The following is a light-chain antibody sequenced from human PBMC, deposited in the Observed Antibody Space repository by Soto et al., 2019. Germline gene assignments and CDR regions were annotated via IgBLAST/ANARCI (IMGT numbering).Light chain of an antibody. Sequence: QSVLTQPASVSGSHGQSITISCTGTSSDVGGYNYVSWYQQHPGKAPKLMIYEVSNRPSGVSNRFSGSKSGNTASLTISGLQAEDEADYYCSSYTSSSTPYVFGTGTKSPS. V-gene: IGLV2-14*01. CDR2: EVS. CDR1: SSDVGGYNY. J-gene: IGLJ1*01. CDR3: SSYTSSSTPYV.